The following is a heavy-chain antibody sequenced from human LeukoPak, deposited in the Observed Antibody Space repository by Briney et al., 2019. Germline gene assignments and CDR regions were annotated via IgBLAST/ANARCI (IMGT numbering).Heavy chain of an antibody. V-gene: IGHV1-69*13. CDR3: ARVSSIAAAPPDY. D-gene: IGHD6-13*01. CDR2: IIPIFGTA. CDR1: GGTFSSYA. J-gene: IGHJ4*02. Sequence: ASVKVSCKASGGTFSSYAISWVRQAPGQGLEWMGGIIPIFGTANYAQKFQGRVTITADESTSTAYMELSSLRSEDTAVYYCARVSSIAAAPPDYWGQGTLVTVSS.